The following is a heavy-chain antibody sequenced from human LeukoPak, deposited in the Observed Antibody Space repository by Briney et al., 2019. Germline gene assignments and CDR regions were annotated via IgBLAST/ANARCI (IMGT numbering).Heavy chain of an antibody. V-gene: IGHV4-59*01. CDR3: ARENRYCSSTSCSYYYYMDV. Sequence: SETLSLTCTVSGGSISSYYWSWIRQPPGKGLEWIGYIYYSGSTNYNPSLKSQVTISVDTSKDQFSLKLSSVTAADTAVYYCARENRYCSSTSCSYYYYMDVWGKGTTVTVSS. J-gene: IGHJ6*03. CDR2: IYYSGST. CDR1: GGSISSYY. D-gene: IGHD2-2*01.